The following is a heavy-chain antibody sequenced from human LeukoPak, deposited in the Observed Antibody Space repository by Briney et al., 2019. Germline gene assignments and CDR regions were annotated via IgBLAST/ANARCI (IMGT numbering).Heavy chain of an antibody. J-gene: IGHJ4*02. V-gene: IGHV1-69*06. CDR1: GGTFSTYG. CDR3: ALGGRDGYDLYDY. CDR2: IIPIFGTA. Sequence: SVKVSCKASGGTFSTYGISWVRQAPGQGLEWMGGIIPIFGTANYAQKFQGRVTITADKSTSTAYMELSSLRSEDTAVYYCALGGRDGYDLYDYWGQGTLVTVSS. D-gene: IGHD5-24*01.